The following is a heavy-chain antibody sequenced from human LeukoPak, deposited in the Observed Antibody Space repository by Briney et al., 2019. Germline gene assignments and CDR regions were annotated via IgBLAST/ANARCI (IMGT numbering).Heavy chain of an antibody. J-gene: IGHJ4*02. D-gene: IGHD3-3*01. CDR1: GFTFSSYG. V-gene: IGHV3-30*03. Sequence: ALRLSCTASGFTFSSYGMHWVRQAPGKGLEWVAVKSYDGSNKYYADSVKGRFTISRDNSKNTLYVQMNSLRAEDTAVYYCARDPAKFWSGHDYWGQGTLVTVSS. CDR2: KSYDGSNK. CDR3: ARDPAKFWSGHDY.